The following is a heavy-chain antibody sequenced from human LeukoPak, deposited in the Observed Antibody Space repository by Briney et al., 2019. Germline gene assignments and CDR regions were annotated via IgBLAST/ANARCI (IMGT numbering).Heavy chain of an antibody. V-gene: IGHV3-48*02. CDR3: ASFTGGVDP. CDR1: GFTFSIYS. CDR2: ISTSGSTT. Sequence: PGGSLRLSCAASGFTFSIYSMNWVRQAPGKGLEWVSYISTSGSTTYYADSVKGRFTISRDNAKNSLYLQMNSLRDEDTAVYYCASFTGGVDPWGQGTRVTVSS. D-gene: IGHD1-14*01. J-gene: IGHJ5*02.